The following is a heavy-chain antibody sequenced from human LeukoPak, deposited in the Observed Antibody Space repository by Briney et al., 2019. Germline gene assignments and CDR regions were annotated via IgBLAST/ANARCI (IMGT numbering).Heavy chain of an antibody. Sequence: PSETLCLTCAVSGGTISSYYWSWIRQPPGKGLEWIGCIYYSGSTNYNPSLKSRVTISVDTSKNQFSLKLSSVTAADTAVYYCARGSTSTPYHFDYWGQGALVTVSS. D-gene: IGHD5-24*01. J-gene: IGHJ4*02. CDR2: IYYSGST. V-gene: IGHV4-59*08. CDR3: ARGSTSTPYHFDY. CDR1: GGTISSYY.